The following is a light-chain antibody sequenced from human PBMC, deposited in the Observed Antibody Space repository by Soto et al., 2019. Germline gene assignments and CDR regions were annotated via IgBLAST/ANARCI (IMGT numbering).Light chain of an antibody. CDR2: DVS. Sequence: QSALTQPASVSGSPGQSITISCTGTSSDVGGYNYVSWYQQHPGKAPKLMIYDVSNRPSGVSSRFSGSKSGNTASLTISGLQAEDEADYYCSSYTSSSIRYVFGTGTKVTVL. J-gene: IGLJ1*01. CDR1: SSDVGGYNY. V-gene: IGLV2-14*01. CDR3: SSYTSSSIRYV.